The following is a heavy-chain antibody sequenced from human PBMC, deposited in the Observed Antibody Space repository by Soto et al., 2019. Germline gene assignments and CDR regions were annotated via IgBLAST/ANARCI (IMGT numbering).Heavy chain of an antibody. Sequence: GGSLRLSCVGSGFTFSTYSINWVRQAPGKGLEWVSSISSRSDIYYADSVKGRFTISRDNAKNSVSLQMNSLRAEDTAVYYCEREYNAWPLAYGLDVWGQGTTVTVYS. D-gene: IGHD1-20*01. CDR1: GFTFSTYS. J-gene: IGHJ6*02. V-gene: IGHV3-21*01. CDR2: ISSRSDI. CDR3: EREYNAWPLAYGLDV.